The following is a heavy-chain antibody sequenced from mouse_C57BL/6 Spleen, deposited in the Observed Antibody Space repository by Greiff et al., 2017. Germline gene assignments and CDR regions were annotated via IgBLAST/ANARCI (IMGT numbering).Heavy chain of an antibody. CDR1: GFTFSDYY. CDR3: ARHSDVYDGNFDY. Sequence: EVHLVESGGGLVQPGGSLKLSCAASGFTFSDYYMYWVRQTPEKRLEWVAYISNGGGSTYYPDTVKGRFTISRDNAKNTLYLQMSRLKSEDTAMYYCARHSDVYDGNFDYWGQGTTLTVSS. V-gene: IGHV5-12*01. D-gene: IGHD2-2*01. CDR2: ISNGGGST. J-gene: IGHJ2*01.